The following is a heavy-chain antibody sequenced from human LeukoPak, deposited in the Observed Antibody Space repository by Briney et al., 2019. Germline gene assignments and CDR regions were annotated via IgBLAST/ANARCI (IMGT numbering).Heavy chain of an antibody. J-gene: IGHJ4*02. Sequence: SETLSLTCAVYGGSFSGYYWSWIRQPPGKGLEWIGEINHSGSTNYNPSLKSRVTISVDTSKNQFSLKPSSVTAADTAVYYCARNPAHFDYWGQGTLVTVSS. CDR1: GGSFSGYY. CDR3: ARNPAHFDY. V-gene: IGHV4-34*01. CDR2: INHSGST.